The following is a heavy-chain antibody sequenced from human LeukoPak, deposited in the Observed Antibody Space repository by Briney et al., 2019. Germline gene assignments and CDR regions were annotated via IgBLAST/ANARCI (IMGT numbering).Heavy chain of an antibody. D-gene: IGHD3-16*02. CDR1: GFTFNSYN. J-gene: IGHJ4*02. CDR3: ARGASYVWGNYRLDY. CDR2: ISSSSYYI. V-gene: IGHV3-21*01. Sequence: GGSLRLSCAASGFTFNSYNMNWVRQAPGQGLEWVSSISSSSYYIYYADSVKGRFTISRENAKNAVYLQVNSLRAEDTAVYYCARGASYVWGNYRLDYWGQGTLVTVSS.